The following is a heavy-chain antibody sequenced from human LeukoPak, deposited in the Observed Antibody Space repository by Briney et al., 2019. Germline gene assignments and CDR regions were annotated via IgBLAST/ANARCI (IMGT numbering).Heavy chain of an antibody. CDR1: GFTINDYG. D-gene: IGHD4-17*01. Sequence: QPGGSLRLSCAFSGFTINDYGVNWVRRAPGKGLEWLSHTSVNGAVTTYADSVKGRFTISGDTAKNSLYLQLNSLTVGDTAMYYCARDRDGDEDFDYWGRGTLVTVSS. J-gene: IGHJ4*02. CDR3: ARDRDGDEDFDY. V-gene: IGHV3-48*01. CDR2: TSVNGAVT.